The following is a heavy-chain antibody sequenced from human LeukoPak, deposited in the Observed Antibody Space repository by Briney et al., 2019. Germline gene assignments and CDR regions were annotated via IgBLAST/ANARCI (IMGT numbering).Heavy chain of an antibody. Sequence: PGGSLRLSCAASDFSFRSYWMSWVRQSPGRGLEWVANIKVDGSERYYVDSVKGRFTISRDNAKNLLFLQMNSLRAEDSAVYYCAREIVGAHTELDHWGQGTLVTVSS. V-gene: IGHV3-7*01. D-gene: IGHD1-26*01. CDR3: AREIVGAHTELDH. CDR2: IKVDGSER. CDR1: DFSFRSYW. J-gene: IGHJ4*02.